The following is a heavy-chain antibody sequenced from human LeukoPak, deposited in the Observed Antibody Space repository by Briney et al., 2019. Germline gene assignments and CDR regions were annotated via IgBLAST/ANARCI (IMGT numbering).Heavy chain of an antibody. V-gene: IGHV3-9*01. CDR2: IGWNSGSI. D-gene: IGHD3-10*01. CDR3: AKERTRVRGVIGLLYYGLDV. CDR1: GFTFDDYA. Sequence: GGSLRLSCAASGFTFDDYAMPWVRQAPGKGLEWVSGIGWNSGSIVYADSVKGRFTISRDNAKKSLYLQMNSLRPEDTALYYCAKERTRVRGVIGLLYYGLDVWGQGITVTVSS. J-gene: IGHJ6*02.